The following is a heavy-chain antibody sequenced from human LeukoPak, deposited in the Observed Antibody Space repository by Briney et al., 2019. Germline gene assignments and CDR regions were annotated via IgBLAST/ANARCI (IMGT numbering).Heavy chain of an antibody. V-gene: IGHV4-4*02. J-gene: IGHJ3*02. CDR2: IYHSGST. CDR3: ARVKDIVVVVAATGDAFDI. D-gene: IGHD2-15*01. CDR1: GGSISSSNW. Sequence: SETLPLTCAVSGGSISSSNWWSWVRQPPGKGLEWIGEIYHSGSTNYNPSLKSRVTISVDKSKNQFSLKLSSVTAADTAVYYCARVKDIVVVVAATGDAFDIWGQGTMVTVSS.